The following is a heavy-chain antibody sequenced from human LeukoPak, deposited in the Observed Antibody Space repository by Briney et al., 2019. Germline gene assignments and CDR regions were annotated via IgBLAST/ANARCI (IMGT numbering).Heavy chain of an antibody. J-gene: IGHJ6*03. CDR1: GGSISSYD. D-gene: IGHD6-13*01. Sequence: SETLSLTCTVSGGSISSYDWSWIRQPPGKRLEWIGSIYHSGSTNYNPSLKSRVTILIDTSKTQYSMKVRSVTAADTAVYYCAREYSSSWGLNYYYMDVWGKGTTVTVSS. CDR3: AREYSSSWGLNYYYMDV. V-gene: IGHV4-59*01. CDR2: IYHSGST.